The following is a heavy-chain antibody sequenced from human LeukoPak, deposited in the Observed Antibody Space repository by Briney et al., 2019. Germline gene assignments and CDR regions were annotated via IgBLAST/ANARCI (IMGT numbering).Heavy chain of an antibody. CDR2: INPSGGST. CDR1: GYTFTSYY. Sequence: ASVKVSCKASGYTFTSYYMHWVRQAPGQGLEWMGIINPSGGSTSYAQKFQGRGTMTRDTATSTVYMELSSLRSEDTAVYDCASARTYCSGGSCYSSYDYWGQGTLVTVSS. V-gene: IGHV1-46*01. J-gene: IGHJ4*02. CDR3: ASARTYCSGGSCYSSYDY. D-gene: IGHD2-15*01.